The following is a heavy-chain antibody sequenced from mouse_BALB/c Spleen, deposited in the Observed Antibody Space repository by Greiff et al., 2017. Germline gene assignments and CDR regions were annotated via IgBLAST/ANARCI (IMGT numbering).Heavy chain of an antibody. Sequence: VQLKQSGPELVKPGASVKMSCKASGYTFTSYVMHWVKQKPGQGLEWIGYINPYNDGTKYNEKFKGKATLTSDKSSSTAYMELSSLTSEDSAVYYCARGGVTTVFYAMDYWGQGTSVTVSS. D-gene: IGHD1-1*01. CDR2: INPYNDGT. CDR1: GYTFTSYV. J-gene: IGHJ4*01. V-gene: IGHV1-14*01. CDR3: ARGGVTTVFYAMDY.